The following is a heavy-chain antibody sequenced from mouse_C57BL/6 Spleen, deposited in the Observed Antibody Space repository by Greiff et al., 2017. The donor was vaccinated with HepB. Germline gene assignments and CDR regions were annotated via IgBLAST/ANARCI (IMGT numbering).Heavy chain of an antibody. CDR3: ARHLTGFAY. CDR2: ISNLAYSI. Sequence: EVRLVESGGGLVQPGGSLKLSCAASGFTFSDYGMAWVRQAPRKGPEGVAFISNLAYSIYYADTVTGRFTISRENDKNTLYLEMSSLRSENTAMYYCARHLTGFAYWGQGTLVTVSA. D-gene: IGHD4-1*01. CDR1: GFTFSDYG. J-gene: IGHJ3*01. V-gene: IGHV5-15*01.